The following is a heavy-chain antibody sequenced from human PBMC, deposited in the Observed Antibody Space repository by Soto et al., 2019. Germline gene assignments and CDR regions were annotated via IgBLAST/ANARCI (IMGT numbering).Heavy chain of an antibody. V-gene: IGHV4-39*01. Sequence: SGTVCQTGIVSDSAISGGSYYWDWIRQPPGKGLEWIGSFSYSGSTYYNPSLKSRVTISVDTSNNHFSLRLSSVTAADTAVYYCARQLGYSYYYFVGSYYFDYWGQGTLVTVSS. D-gene: IGHD5-18*01. CDR2: FSYSGST. CDR1: DSAISGGSYY. CDR3: ARQLGYSYYYFVGSYYFDY. J-gene: IGHJ4*02.